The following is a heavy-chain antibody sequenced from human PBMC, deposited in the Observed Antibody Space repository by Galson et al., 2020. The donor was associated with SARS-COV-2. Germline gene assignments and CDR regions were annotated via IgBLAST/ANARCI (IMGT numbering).Heavy chain of an antibody. V-gene: IGHV6-1*01. CDR1: GDSVSSNSAA. J-gene: IGHJ6*03. CDR3: ARASQSNSSSPYYYYYMDV. D-gene: IGHD6-6*01. Sequence: SQTLSLTCAISGDSVSSNSAAWNWIRQSPSRGLEWLGRTYYRSKWYNDYAVSVKSRITINPDTSKNQFSLQLNSVTPEDTAVYYCARASQSNSSSPYYYYYMDVWGKGTTVTVSS. CDR2: TYYRSKWYN.